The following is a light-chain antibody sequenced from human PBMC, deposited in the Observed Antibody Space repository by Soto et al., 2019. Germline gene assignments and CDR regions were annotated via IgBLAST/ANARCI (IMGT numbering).Light chain of an antibody. J-gene: IGLJ1*01. V-gene: IGLV2-14*03. Sequence: QSVLTQPASVSGSPGQSITISCTGTSSDVGGYNHVSWYQQHPGKAPKLMIYDVTDRPSGVSNRFSGSKSGNTASLAISGLQAEDEADYYCNSYTSSSTLVFGTGTKLTVL. CDR1: SSDVGGYNH. CDR2: DVT. CDR3: NSYTSSSTLV.